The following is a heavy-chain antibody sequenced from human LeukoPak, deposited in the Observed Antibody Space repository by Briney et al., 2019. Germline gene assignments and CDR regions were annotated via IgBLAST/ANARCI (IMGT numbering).Heavy chain of an antibody. J-gene: IGHJ1*01. V-gene: IGHV4-34*01. CDR2: INHSGST. D-gene: IGHD3-22*01. CDR1: GGSFSGYY. CDR3: ARHTYYYDSSGYYHAPFQH. Sequence: SETLSLTCAVYGGSFSGYYWSWLRQPPGKGLEWIGEINHSGSTNYNPSLKSRVTISVDTSKNQFSLKLSSVTAADTAVYYCARHTYYYDSSGYYHAPFQHWGQGTLVTVSS.